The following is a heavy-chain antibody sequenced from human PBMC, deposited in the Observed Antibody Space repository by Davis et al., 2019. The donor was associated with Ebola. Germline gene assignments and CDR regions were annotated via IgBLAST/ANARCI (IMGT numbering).Heavy chain of an antibody. CDR2: ISSSSNYI. J-gene: IGHJ4*02. Sequence: GESLKISCAASGFTFSSYSMNWVRQAPGKGLEWVSAISSSSNYIYYADSMKGRLTISRDNAKNSLSLQMNSLRAEDTAVYYCARRDTAMATFDYWGQGTLVTVSS. D-gene: IGHD5-18*01. V-gene: IGHV3-21*01. CDR3: ARRDTAMATFDY. CDR1: GFTFSSYS.